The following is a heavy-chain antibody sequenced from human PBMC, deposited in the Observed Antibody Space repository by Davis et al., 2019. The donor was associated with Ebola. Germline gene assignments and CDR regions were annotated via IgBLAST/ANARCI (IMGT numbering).Heavy chain of an antibody. V-gene: IGHV3-30*18. CDR2: ISYDGSNK. CDR3: AKDREWELLYYYYGMDV. CDR1: GFPFSSYG. J-gene: IGHJ6*02. Sequence: SLKISCAASGFPFSSYGMHWVRQAPGKGLEWVAVISYDGSNKYYADSVKGRFTISRDNSKNTLYLQMNSLRAEDTAVYYCAKDREWELLYYYYGMDVWGQGTTVTVSS. D-gene: IGHD1-26*01.